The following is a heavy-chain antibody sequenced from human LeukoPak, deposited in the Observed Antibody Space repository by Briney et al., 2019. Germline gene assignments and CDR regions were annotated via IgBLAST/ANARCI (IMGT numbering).Heavy chain of an antibody. CDR2: FDPEDGET. CDR1: GYTLTELS. V-gene: IGHV1-24*01. D-gene: IGHD6-19*01. Sequence: ASVKVSCKVSGYTLTELSMHWVRQAPGKWLEWMGGFDPEDGETIYAQKFQGRVTMTEDTSTDTAYMELSSLRSEDTAVYYCATSIAVAGFSFDYWGQGTLVTVSS. CDR3: ATSIAVAGFSFDY. J-gene: IGHJ4*02.